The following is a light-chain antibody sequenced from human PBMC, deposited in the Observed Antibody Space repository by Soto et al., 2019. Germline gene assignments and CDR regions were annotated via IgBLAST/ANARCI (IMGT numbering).Light chain of an antibody. CDR3: QQYNSYWT. Sequence: DIQMTQSPSTLSASVGDRVTITCRAIQSISSWLAWYQQKPGKAPQLLISDASNLESGVPSRFSGSGSGTEFTLTISSLQPDDFATYYCQQYNSYWTFGQGTKVEIK. CDR2: DAS. J-gene: IGKJ1*01. CDR1: QSISSW. V-gene: IGKV1-5*01.